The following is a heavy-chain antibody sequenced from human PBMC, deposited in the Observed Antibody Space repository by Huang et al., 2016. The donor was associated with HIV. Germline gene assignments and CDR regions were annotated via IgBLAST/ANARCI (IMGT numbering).Heavy chain of an antibody. J-gene: IGHJ6*02. Sequence: QLRESGPGLVTPSETLSLTCSASGTSMTSSTFYWGWFRQPPGRGLAWIGRVSFLGNTYYNPSLKSRVTISIATANKQYSMRLTSVTAADTAVYFCAREVRSVDTDRPDGYYYRGLDVWGQGTTVIVSS. CDR2: VSFLGNT. D-gene: IGHD2-2*03. V-gene: IGHV4-39*02. CDR3: AREVRSVDTDRPDGYYYRGLDV. CDR1: GTSMTSSTFY.